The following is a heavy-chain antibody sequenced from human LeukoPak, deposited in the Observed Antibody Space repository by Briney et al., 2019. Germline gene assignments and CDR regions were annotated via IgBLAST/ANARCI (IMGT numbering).Heavy chain of an antibody. CDR2: MNPNSGNT. Sequence: GASVKVSCKASGYTFTSYDINWVRQATGQGLEWMGWMNPNSGNTGYAQKFQGRVTITRNTSISTAYMELSSLRSEDTAVYYCARGSASIFGLFDYWGQGTLVTVSS. CDR3: ARGSASIFGLFDY. V-gene: IGHV1-8*03. CDR1: GYTFTSYD. D-gene: IGHD3/OR15-3a*01. J-gene: IGHJ4*02.